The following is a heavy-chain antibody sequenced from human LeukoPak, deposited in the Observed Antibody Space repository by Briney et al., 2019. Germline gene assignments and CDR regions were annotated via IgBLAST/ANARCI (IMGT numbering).Heavy chain of an antibody. CDR3: AKSGRRWELLRNYFDY. Sequence: GGSLRLSCAASGFTFSSYAMSWVRQAPGKGLEWVSAISGSGGSTYYADSVEGRFTISRDNSKNTLYLQMNSLRAEDTAVYYCAKSGRRWELLRNYFDYWGQGTLVTVSS. CDR1: GFTFSSYA. CDR2: ISGSGGST. V-gene: IGHV3-23*01. D-gene: IGHD1-26*01. J-gene: IGHJ4*02.